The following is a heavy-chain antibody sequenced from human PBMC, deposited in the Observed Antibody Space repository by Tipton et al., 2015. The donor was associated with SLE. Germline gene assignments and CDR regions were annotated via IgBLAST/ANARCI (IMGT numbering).Heavy chain of an antibody. CDR1: GGSITSYY. CDR2: ISHSGTT. J-gene: IGHJ4*02. CDR3: ASKGGSGSYYPN. V-gene: IGHV4-59*12. Sequence: LRLSCTVAGGSITSYYWSWIRQPPGKGLEWIGDISHSGTTNYNSSLRGRVTISGDTSKNQFSLKVSSVTAADTAVYYCASKGGSGSYYPNWGQGTLVTVSS. D-gene: IGHD3-10*01.